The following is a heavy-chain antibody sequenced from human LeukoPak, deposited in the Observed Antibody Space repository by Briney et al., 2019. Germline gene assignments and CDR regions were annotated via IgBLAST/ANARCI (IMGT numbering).Heavy chain of an antibody. D-gene: IGHD3-22*01. V-gene: IGHV1-18*01. CDR1: CYTFTSYG. CDR3: ARGPPPRRNYDSRGYYSYYFDY. J-gene: IGHJ4*02. CDR2: ISAYNVNT. Sequence: GASVNVSFKASCYTFTSYGISWVRQAPGQGLEWIGWISAYNVNTHYAQKLHGRVTITTDTATSTVYMELRSLRSDATVVYSCARGPPPRRNYDSRGYYSYYFDYWGQGTLVTVSS.